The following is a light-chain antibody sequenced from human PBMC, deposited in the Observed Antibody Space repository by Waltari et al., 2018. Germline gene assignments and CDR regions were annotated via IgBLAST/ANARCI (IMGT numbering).Light chain of an antibody. V-gene: IGLV2-18*02. Sequence: QSDLTQPPSVSGSPGQSVTISCTGTSSDVGSYNRVSWYQQPPGTAPNLMIYEVSNRPSGVPDRFSGSKSGNTASLTISGLQAEDEADYYCSSYTTTNTLVFGGGTKLTVL. J-gene: IGLJ2*01. CDR3: SSYTTTNTLV. CDR2: EVS. CDR1: SSDVGSYNR.